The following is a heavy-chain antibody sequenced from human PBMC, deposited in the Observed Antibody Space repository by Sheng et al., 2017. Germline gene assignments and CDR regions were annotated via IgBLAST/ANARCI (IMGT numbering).Heavy chain of an antibody. V-gene: IGHV1-69*10. CDR1: GGSFSNHA. CDR3: AREREDGYHSAFEI. CDR2: IIPILRLV. D-gene: IGHD2-21*01. Sequence: QVRLVQSGSEMKKPGTSVTVSCTTSGGSFSNHALSWLRQAPGQGPEWMGGIIPILRLVDYGQKFQGRLTISEDRGTATVYMELSSLTSDDTAVYYCAREREDGYHSAFEIWGQGTIVTVSS. J-gene: IGHJ3*02.